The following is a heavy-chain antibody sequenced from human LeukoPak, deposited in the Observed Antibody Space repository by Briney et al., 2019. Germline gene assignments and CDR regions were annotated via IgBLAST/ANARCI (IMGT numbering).Heavy chain of an antibody. CDR3: ARRKYSSSPIDP. V-gene: IGHV4-34*01. D-gene: IGHD6-13*01. CDR1: GGSFSGYY. CDR2: INHSGST. Sequence: SETLSLTCAVYGGSFSGYYWSWIRQPPGKGLEWIGEINHSGSTNYNPSLKSRVTISVDTSKNQFSLKLSSVTAADTAVYYCARRKYSSSPIDPWGQGTLVTVSS. J-gene: IGHJ5*02.